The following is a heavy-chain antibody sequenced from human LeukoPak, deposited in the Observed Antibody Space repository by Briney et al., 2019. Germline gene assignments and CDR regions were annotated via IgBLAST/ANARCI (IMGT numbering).Heavy chain of an antibody. Sequence: SETLSLTXAVYGGSFSGYYWSWIRQPPGKGVEWIGEINHSGSTNYNPSLKSRVTISVDTSKNQFSLKLSSVTAADTAVYYCARGVGYCSGGSCCGSHSFTRRHYFDYWGQGTLVTVSS. V-gene: IGHV4-34*01. CDR3: ARGVGYCSGGSCCGSHSFTRRHYFDY. CDR1: GGSFSGYY. D-gene: IGHD2-15*01. CDR2: INHSGST. J-gene: IGHJ4*02.